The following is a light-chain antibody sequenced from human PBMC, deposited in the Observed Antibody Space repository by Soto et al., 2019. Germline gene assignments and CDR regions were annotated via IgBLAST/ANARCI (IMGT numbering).Light chain of an antibody. J-gene: IGKJ5*01. CDR3: QQSYSTPIT. Sequence: DIQMTQPPSSLSASVGDRVTITCRASQSISSYLNWYQQKPGKAPKLLIYAASSLQSGVPSRFSGSGSGTDFTLNISSLQREDFATYYCQQSYSTPITFGQGTRLEIK. V-gene: IGKV1-39*01. CDR2: AAS. CDR1: QSISSY.